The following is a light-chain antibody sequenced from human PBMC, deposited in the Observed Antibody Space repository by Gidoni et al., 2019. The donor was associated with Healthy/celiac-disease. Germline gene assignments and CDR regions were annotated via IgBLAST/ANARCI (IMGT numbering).Light chain of an antibody. CDR3: QQYNSYPWT. Sequence: IQITPSPSTLSASVGDRVPITCRASQSISSRLAWYQQKPGKAPKLLIYKASSLESGVPSRCSGSGSGTEFTLTISSLQPDDVATYYCQQYNSYPWTFGQGTKLEIK. V-gene: IGKV1-5*03. CDR2: KAS. J-gene: IGKJ2*01. CDR1: QSISSR.